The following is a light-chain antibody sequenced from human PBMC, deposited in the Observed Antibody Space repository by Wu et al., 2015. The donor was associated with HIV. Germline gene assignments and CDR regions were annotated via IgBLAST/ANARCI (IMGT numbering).Light chain of an antibody. J-gene: IGKJ1*01. CDR2: GAS. Sequence: DILLTQSPATLSLSPGERATLSCRASQSVSSNLAWYQQKPGQVPRLLIYGASTRATGIPARFSGSGSGTEFTLTISSTQSEDFAVYYCQQYNNWPLSWTFGQGTKVEIK. CDR3: QQYNNWPLSWT. V-gene: IGKV3-15*01. CDR1: QSVSSN.